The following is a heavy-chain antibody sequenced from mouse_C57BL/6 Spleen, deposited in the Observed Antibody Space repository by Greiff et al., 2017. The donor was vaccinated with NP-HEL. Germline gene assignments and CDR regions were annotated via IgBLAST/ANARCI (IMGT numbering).Heavy chain of an antibody. D-gene: IGHD1-1*01. CDR3: ARDRITTVVAYYYAMDY. V-gene: IGHV1-20*01. J-gene: IGHJ4*01. CDR2: INPYNGDT. Sequence: EVQLQQSGAELVKPGASVKISCKASGYAFSSYWMNWVKQRPGKGLEWIGRINPYNGDTFYNQKFKGKATLTVDKSSSTAHMELRSLTSEDSAVYYCARDRITTVVAYYYAMDYWGQGTSVTVSS. CDR1: GYAFSSYW.